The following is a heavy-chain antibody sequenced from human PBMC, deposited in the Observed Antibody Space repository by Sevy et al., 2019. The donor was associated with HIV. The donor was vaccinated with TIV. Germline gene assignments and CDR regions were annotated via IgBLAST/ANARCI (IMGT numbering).Heavy chain of an antibody. V-gene: IGHV4-39*01. CDR1: GGSISSSSYY. CDR3: PRHEGEITYYYDSSGYTIDY. J-gene: IGHJ4*02. Sequence: SETLSLTCTVSGGSISSSSYYWGWIRQPPGKGLEWIGSIYYSGSTYYNPSLKSRVTISVDTSKNQFSLKLSSVTAADTAVYYCPRHEGEITYYYDSSGYTIDYWGQGTLVTVSS. CDR2: IYYSGST. D-gene: IGHD3-22*01.